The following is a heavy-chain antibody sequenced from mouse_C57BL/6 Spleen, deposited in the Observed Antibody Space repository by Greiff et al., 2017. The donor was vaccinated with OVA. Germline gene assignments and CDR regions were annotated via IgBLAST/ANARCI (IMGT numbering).Heavy chain of an antibody. V-gene: IGHV1-81*01. CDR3: AREGLYSNYGYFDY. Sequence: QVQLQQSGAELARPGASVKLSCKASGYTFTSYGISWVKQSTGQGLEWIGEIYPRSGNTYYNEKFKGNATLTAYKSSSTAYMELRSLTSEDSAVYFCAREGLYSNYGYFDYWGQGTTLTVSS. CDR1: GYTFTSYG. CDR2: IYPRSGNT. D-gene: IGHD2-5*01. J-gene: IGHJ2*01.